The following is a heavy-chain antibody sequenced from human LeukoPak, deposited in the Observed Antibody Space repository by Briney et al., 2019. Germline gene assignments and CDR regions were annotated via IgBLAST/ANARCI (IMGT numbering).Heavy chain of an antibody. CDR2: IAIIAEGT. V-gene: IGHV3-23*01. Sequence: GGSLRLSCAASGFTFSSHAMSWVRQAPGRGLEWVSSIAIIAEGTYYADSVKGRFTISRDNSKNTVYLQMDSLRAEDTAVYYCAKEVRPNDSWGQGTLVTVSS. CDR1: GFTFSSHA. D-gene: IGHD2-2*01. J-gene: IGHJ5*01. CDR3: AKEVRPNDS.